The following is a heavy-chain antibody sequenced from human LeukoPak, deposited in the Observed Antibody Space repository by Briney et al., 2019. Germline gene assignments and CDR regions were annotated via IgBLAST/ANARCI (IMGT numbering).Heavy chain of an antibody. CDR1: GFTFSTYA. V-gene: IGHV3-30-3*01. CDR3: AREILTGYAFDI. CDR2: RSEVGTDK. Sequence: RGSLRLSCAVSGFTFSTYAMHWARHAPDKGLDWVGFRSEVGTDKYSAHSVKGRLPISRANSKNTLYLQMNSMRAEDTASYYCAREILTGYAFDIWGQGTMVTVSS. D-gene: IGHD7-27*01. J-gene: IGHJ3*02.